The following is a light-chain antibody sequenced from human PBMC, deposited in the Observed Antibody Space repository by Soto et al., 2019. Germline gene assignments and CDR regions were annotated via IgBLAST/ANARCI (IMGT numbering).Light chain of an antibody. CDR2: VAS. Sequence: IVMTQSPATLSVSPGETATLSCRASQSVSRNLAWYQQKPGQAPRPLIYVASTRATGIPARFSGSGSGKEFTLTISSLQSEDFAVYYCQQYNNWPQTFGQGTKVDNK. J-gene: IGKJ1*01. V-gene: IGKV3-15*01. CDR3: QQYNNWPQT. CDR1: QSVSRN.